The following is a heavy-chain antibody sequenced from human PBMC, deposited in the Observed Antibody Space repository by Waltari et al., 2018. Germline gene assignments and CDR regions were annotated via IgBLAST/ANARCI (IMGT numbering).Heavy chain of an antibody. CDR3: ASPSTVGIVAPLDY. CDR1: EYSFTRYW. J-gene: IGHJ4*02. Sequence: EVQLVQSGAEVKKPGESLKIYCKGSEYSFTRYWIAWVRQRPGKGREWMGIIYPGDSDTRYSPSFQGQVTMSADKSISTAYLQWSSLKASDTATYYCASPSTVGIVAPLDYWGQGTLVTVSS. V-gene: IGHV5-51*01. CDR2: IYPGDSDT. D-gene: IGHD2-2*01.